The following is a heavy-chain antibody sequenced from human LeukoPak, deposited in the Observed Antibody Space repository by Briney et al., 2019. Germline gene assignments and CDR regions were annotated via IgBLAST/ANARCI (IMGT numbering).Heavy chain of an antibody. J-gene: IGHJ4*02. D-gene: IGHD4-17*01. V-gene: IGHV3-23*01. CDR1: FXFXXYA. Sequence: FXFXXYAXSWVRQAPGKGLEWVSAISGSGGSTYYADSVKGRFTISRDNSKNTLYLQMNSLRAEDTAVYYCATPGHYGDYDVYWGQGTLVTVSS. CDR2: ISGSGGST. CDR3: ATPGHYGDYDVY.